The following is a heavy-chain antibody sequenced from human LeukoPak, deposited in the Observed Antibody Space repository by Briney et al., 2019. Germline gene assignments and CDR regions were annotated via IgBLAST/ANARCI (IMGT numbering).Heavy chain of an antibody. CDR2: IRSKAYGGTT. Sequence: GGSLRLSCTASGFTFGDYAMSWVRQAPGEGLEWVGFIRSKAYGGTTEYAASVKGRFTISRDDSKSIAYLQMNSLKTEDTAVYYCTRVLNYYGSGSYYSPYYYGMDVWGKGTTVTVSS. D-gene: IGHD3-10*01. V-gene: IGHV3-49*04. CDR1: GFTFGDYA. J-gene: IGHJ6*04. CDR3: TRVLNYYGSGSYYSPYYYGMDV.